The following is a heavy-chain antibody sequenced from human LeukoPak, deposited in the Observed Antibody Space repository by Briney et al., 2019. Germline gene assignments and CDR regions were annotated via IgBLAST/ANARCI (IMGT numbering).Heavy chain of an antibody. CDR1: GNSFTSYW. D-gene: IGHD1-26*01. CDR2: IYPDDSDT. CDR3: ARTSGLVGARTGWDYFDY. Sequence: PGESLKISRKGSGNSFTSYWIGWVRQMPGKGLEWMGIIYPDDSDTRYSPSFKGQVTISADKSISTAYLQWSSLKASDTAMYYCARTSGLVGARTGWDYFDYWGQGTLVTVSS. V-gene: IGHV5-51*01. J-gene: IGHJ4*02.